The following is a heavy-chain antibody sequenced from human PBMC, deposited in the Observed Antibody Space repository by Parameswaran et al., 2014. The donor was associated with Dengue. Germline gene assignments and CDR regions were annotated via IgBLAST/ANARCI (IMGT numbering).Heavy chain of an antibody. CDR3: ARHGRYGYNNWFDP. CDR2: IYYSGST. J-gene: IGHJ5*02. Sequence: WIRQPPGKGLEWIGSIYYSGSTYYNPSLKSRVTISVDTSKNQFSLKLSSVTAADTAVYYCARHGRYGYNNWFDPWGQGTLVTVSS. D-gene: IGHD5-18*01. V-gene: IGHV4-39*01.